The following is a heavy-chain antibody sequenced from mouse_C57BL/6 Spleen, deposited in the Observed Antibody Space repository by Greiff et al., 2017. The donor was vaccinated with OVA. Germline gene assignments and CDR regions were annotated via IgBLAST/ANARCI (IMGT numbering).Heavy chain of an antibody. V-gene: IGHV1-18*01. CDR3: ARGDYDGADAMDY. CDR2: INPNNGGT. Sequence: VQLQQSGPELVKPGASVKIPCKASGYTFTDYNMDWVKQSHGKSLEWIGDINPNNGGTIYNQKFKGKATLTVDKSSSTAYMELRSLTSEDTAVYYCARGDYDGADAMDYWGQGTSVTVSS. J-gene: IGHJ4*01. CDR1: GYTFTDYN. D-gene: IGHD2-4*01.